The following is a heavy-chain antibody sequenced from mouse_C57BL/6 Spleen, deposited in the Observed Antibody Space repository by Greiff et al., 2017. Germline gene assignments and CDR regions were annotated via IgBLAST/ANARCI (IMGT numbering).Heavy chain of an antibody. CDR1: GYTFTSYW. J-gene: IGHJ3*01. V-gene: IGHV1-74*01. D-gene: IGHD2-4*01. CDR3: AIEYDYGWVAY. CDR2: IHPSDSDT. Sequence: VQLQQPGAELVKPGASVKVSCTASGYTFTSYWMHWVKQRPGQGLEWIGRIHPSDSDTNYNQKFKDNATLTVDKSSSTSYMQLSSLTSEDSAVYYCAIEYDYGWVAYWGQGTLVTVSA.